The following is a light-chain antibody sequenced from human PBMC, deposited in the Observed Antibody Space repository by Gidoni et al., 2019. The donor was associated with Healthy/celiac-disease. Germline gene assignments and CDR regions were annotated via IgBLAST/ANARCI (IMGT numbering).Light chain of an antibody. J-gene: IGKJ3*01. CDR2: GAS. V-gene: IGKV3-20*01. CDR3: QQYGT. Sequence: EIVFTQSPGTLSLSPGERAPLSCRASQSVSSSYLAWYQQKHGQAPRLLIYGASSRATGIPDRFSGSGSGTDFTLTISRLDPEDFAVYYCQQYGTFGPGTKVEIK. CDR1: QSVSSSY.